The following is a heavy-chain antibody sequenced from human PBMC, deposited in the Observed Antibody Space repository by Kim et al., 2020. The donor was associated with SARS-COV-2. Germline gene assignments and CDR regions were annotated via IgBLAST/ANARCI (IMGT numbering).Heavy chain of an antibody. CDR1: GGSFSGYY. J-gene: IGHJ6*02. CDR2: INHSGST. V-gene: IGHV4-34*01. D-gene: IGHD3-3*01. Sequence: SETLSLTCAVYGGSFSGYYWSWIRQPPGKGLEWIGEINHSGSTNYNPSLKSRVTISVDTSKNQFSLKLSSVTAADTAVYYCARGGGPLYDFWSGYYSPGWGIDVWGQGTTVTVSS. CDR3: ARGGGPLYDFWSGYYSPGWGIDV.